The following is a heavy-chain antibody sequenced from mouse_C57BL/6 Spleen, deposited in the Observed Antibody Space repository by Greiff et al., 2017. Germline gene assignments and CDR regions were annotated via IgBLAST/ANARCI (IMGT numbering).Heavy chain of an antibody. CDR3: ARESPYYAMDY. CDR2: IHPNSGST. Sequence: VQLQQPVAELVKPGASVKLSCKASGYTFTSYWMHWVKQRPGQGLEWIGMIHPNSGSTNYNEKFKSKATLTVDKSSSTAYMQLSSLTSEDSAVYYCARESPYYAMDYWGQGTSVTVSS. V-gene: IGHV1-64*01. J-gene: IGHJ4*01. CDR1: GYTFTSYW.